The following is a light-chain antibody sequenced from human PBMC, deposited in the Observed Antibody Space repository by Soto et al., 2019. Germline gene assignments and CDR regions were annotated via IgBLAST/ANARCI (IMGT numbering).Light chain of an antibody. CDR3: QAWDSSTDVV. V-gene: IGLV3-1*01. CDR2: QDS. Sequence: SYELTQPPSVSVSPGQTASITCSGDKLGDKYACWYQQKSGQSPVLVIYQDSKRPSGIPERFSGSNSGNTATPTISGTQAMDEADYYCQAWDSSTDVVFGGGTKLTVL. CDR1: KLGDKY. J-gene: IGLJ2*01.